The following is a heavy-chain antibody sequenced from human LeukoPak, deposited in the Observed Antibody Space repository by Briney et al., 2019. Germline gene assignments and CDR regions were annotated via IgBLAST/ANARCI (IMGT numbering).Heavy chain of an antibody. V-gene: IGHV1-46*01. J-gene: IGHJ4*02. Sequence: ASVTVSCKASGYTFTSYYIHWVRQAPGQGIEWMGIINPSGGSTSYAQRFQGRVTMTRDTSTSTIYMELNSLRSEDTAVYYCARDLDSSSWSICYFDYWGQGTLVTVFS. CDR1: GYTFTSYY. D-gene: IGHD6-13*01. CDR2: INPSGGST. CDR3: ARDLDSSSWSICYFDY.